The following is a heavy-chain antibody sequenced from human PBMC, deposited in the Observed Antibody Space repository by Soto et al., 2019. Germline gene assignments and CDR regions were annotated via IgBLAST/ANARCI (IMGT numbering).Heavy chain of an antibody. Sequence: TLSLTCTVSGGSISSYYWSWIRQPPGKALEWLALIYWDDDKRYSPSLKSRLTITKDTSKNQVVLTMTNMDPVDTATYYCARHSGSGYYLFDYWGQGTLVTVSS. CDR3: ARHSGSGYYLFDY. CDR1: GGSISSYYW. CDR2: IYWDDDK. D-gene: IGHD3-22*01. V-gene: IGHV2-5*08. J-gene: IGHJ4*02.